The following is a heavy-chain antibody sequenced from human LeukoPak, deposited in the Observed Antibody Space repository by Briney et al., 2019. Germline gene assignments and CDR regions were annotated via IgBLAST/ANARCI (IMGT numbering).Heavy chain of an antibody. J-gene: IGHJ4*02. D-gene: IGHD6-13*01. CDR1: GYTFTGYY. Sequence: GASVKVSCKASGYTFTGYYMHWVRQAPGQGLEWMGWINPNSGGTNYAQKFQGRVTMTRDTSISTAYMELSRLRSDDTAVYYCARDLWTTRSSSQKMSAYWGQGTLVTVSS. V-gene: IGHV1-2*02. CDR3: ARDLWTTRSSSQKMSAY. CDR2: INPNSGGT.